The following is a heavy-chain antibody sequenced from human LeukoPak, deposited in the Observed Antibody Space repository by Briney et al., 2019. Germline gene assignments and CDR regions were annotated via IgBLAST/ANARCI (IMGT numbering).Heavy chain of an antibody. CDR1: GYSFTTYG. D-gene: IGHD4-23*01. Sequence: ASVKVSCKASGYSFTTYGINWVRQAPGQGLEWMGLINPSGSSTLYAEKFRGRIIMTRDMSTATDYMELSSLRSEDTAVYYCAGDNSIADRGWWFDPWGQGTLVTVSS. J-gene: IGHJ5*02. CDR3: AGDNSIADRGWWFDP. V-gene: IGHV1-46*01. CDR2: INPSGSST.